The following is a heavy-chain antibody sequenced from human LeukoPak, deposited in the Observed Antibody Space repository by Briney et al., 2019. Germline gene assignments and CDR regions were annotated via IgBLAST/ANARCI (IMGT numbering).Heavy chain of an antibody. CDR1: GYTFTNYG. CDR3: ARVGPYYDFWTVNYYYYYMDV. D-gene: IGHD3-3*01. J-gene: IGHJ6*03. V-gene: IGHV1-18*01. CDR2: ISIYNGNT. Sequence: ASVKVSCKASGYTFTNYGISWVRQAPGQGLEWMGWISIYNGNTDYARKLRGRVTMTTDTSTSTAYMELRSLRSDDTAVYYCARVGPYYDFWTVNYYYYYMDVWGKGTTVTVSS.